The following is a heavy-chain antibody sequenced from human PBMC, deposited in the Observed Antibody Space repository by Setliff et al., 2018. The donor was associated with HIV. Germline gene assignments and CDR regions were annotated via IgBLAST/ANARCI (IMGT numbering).Heavy chain of an antibody. CDR3: ARGRNYDSSGYGDYYYYMDV. D-gene: IGHD3-22*01. CDR1: GGTFSSYP. CDR2: IIPIFGTT. Sequence: VASVKVSCKASGGTFSSYPISWVRQAPGQGLEWMGGIIPIFGTTHYAQKFQGRVTVTADESTSTAYMQLSSLRSDDTAVYYCARGRNYDSSGYGDYYYYMDVWGKGTTVTVS. V-gene: IGHV1-69*13. J-gene: IGHJ6*03.